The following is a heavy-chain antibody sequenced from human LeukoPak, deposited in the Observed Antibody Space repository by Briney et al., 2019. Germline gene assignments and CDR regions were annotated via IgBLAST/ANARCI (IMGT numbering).Heavy chain of an antibody. CDR3: ARGSSWRRRFDP. D-gene: IGHD6-13*01. CDR1: GGSISTYY. CDR2: IYTSGST. J-gene: IGHJ5*02. V-gene: IGHV4-4*07. Sequence: SETLSLTCTVSGGSISTYYWSWIRQPAGKGLEWIGRIYTSGSTNYNPSLKSRVTISVDTSKNQFSLKLSSVTAADTAVYYCARGSSWRRRFDPWGQGTLVTVSS.